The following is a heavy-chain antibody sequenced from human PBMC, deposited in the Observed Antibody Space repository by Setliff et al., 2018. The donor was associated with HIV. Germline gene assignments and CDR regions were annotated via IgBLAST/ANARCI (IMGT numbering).Heavy chain of an antibody. V-gene: IGHV4-39*07. Sequence: PSETLSLTCTVSGDSIISSRNFWGWIRQPPGKGLEWIGRIQTSGRTNNNPSLKSRVTMSVDTSKNQFSLILTSVTAADTAVYYCARSSRVNCGGDCYLFDYWGQGTPVTVSS. D-gene: IGHD2-21*02. J-gene: IGHJ4*02. CDR2: IQTSGRT. CDR1: GDSIISSRNF. CDR3: ARSSRVNCGGDCYLFDY.